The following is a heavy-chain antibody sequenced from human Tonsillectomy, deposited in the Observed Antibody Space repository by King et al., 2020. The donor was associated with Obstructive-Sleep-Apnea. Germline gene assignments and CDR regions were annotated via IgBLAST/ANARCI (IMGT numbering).Heavy chain of an antibody. CDR1: GGSISSSSYY. CDR3: VCPEMATSGGDAFDI. J-gene: IGHJ3*02. Sequence: QLQESGPGLVKPSETLSLTCTVSGGSISSSSYYWGWIRQPPGKGLEWIGSIYYSGSTYYNPSLKSRVTISVDTSKNQFSLKLSSVTAADTAVYYCVCPEMATSGGDAFDIWGQGTMVTVSS. V-gene: IGHV4-39*07. CDR2: IYYSGST. D-gene: IGHD5-24*01.